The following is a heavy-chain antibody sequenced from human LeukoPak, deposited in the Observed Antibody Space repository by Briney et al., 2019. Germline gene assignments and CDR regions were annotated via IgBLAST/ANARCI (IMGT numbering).Heavy chain of an antibody. J-gene: IGHJ6*02. CDR1: GFTFSSYA. CDR2: ISYDGSNK. V-gene: IGHV3-30*04. Sequence: GRSLRLSCAASGFTFSSYAMHWVRQAPGKGLQWVAVISYDGSNKYYADSVKGRFTISRDNSENTLYLQMNSLRAEDTAVYYCAKDNRVTTGQEPLDYYYGMDVWGQGTTVTVSS. CDR3: AKDNRVTTGQEPLDYYYGMDV. D-gene: IGHD4-17*01.